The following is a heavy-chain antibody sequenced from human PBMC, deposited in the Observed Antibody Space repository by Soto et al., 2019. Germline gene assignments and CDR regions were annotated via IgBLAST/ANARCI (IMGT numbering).Heavy chain of an antibody. V-gene: IGHV3-15*07. CDR3: VSYFDYYDSPYTTTVFDI. Sequence: PGGSLRLSCAASGFNFASAWINWVRQAPGKGLEWVGRIKSKTDGGTPDFAAPVRGRFAISRDDSSSMVYLQMSSLRAEDTAVYYCVSYFDYYDSPYTTTVFDIWGQGTMVTVSS. J-gene: IGHJ3*02. D-gene: IGHD3-22*01. CDR2: IKSKTDGGTP. CDR1: GFNFASAW.